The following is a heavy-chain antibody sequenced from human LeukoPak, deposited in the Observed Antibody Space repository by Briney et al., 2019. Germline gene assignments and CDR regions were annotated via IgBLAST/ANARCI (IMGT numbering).Heavy chain of an antibody. CDR2: IYYTGST. CDR1: GGSISSSSYY. V-gene: IGHV4-39*07. D-gene: IGHD3-22*01. CDR3: AREVPGLRYYYDSSGYFAFDI. J-gene: IGHJ3*02. Sequence: SETLSLTCCVSGGSISSSSYYWGWIRQPPGKGLEWNGSIYYTGSTYYNPYLKSRVTISVDPSKNQFSLKLSSVTAADTAVYYCAREVPGLRYYYDSSGYFAFDIWGQGTMVTVSS.